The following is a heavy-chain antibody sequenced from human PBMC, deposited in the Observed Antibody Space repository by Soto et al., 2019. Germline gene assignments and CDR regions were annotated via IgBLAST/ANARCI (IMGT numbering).Heavy chain of an antibody. CDR2: ISSSGSSI. CDR3: ARDPIARALYGMDV. D-gene: IGHD2-2*02. Sequence: PGGSLRLCCAASGFTFSDYYMSWIRQAPGKGLEWVSYISSSGSSIYYADSVKGRFTISRDNAKNALYLQMNSLRAEDTAVYYCARDPIARALYGMDVWGQGTTVTVSS. CDR1: GFTFSDYY. J-gene: IGHJ6*02. V-gene: IGHV3-11*01.